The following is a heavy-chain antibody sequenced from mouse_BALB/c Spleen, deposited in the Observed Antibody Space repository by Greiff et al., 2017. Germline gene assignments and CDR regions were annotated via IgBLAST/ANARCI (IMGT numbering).Heavy chain of an antibody. CDR3: ARGLYDYDEGFAY. J-gene: IGHJ3*01. Sequence: EVQLVESGPDLVKPSQSLSLTCTVTGYSITSGYSWHWIRQFPGNKLEWMGYIHYSGSTNYNPSLKSRISITRDTSKNQFFLQLNSVTTEDTATYYCARGLYDYDEGFAYWGQGTLVTVSA. V-gene: IGHV3-1*02. CDR1: GYSITSGYS. CDR2: IHYSGST. D-gene: IGHD2-4*01.